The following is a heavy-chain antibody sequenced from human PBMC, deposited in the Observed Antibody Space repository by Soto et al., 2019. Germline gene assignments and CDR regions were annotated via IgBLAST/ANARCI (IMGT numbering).Heavy chain of an antibody. Sequence: GGSLRLSCAASGFTFSSYSMNWVRQAPGKGLEWVSSISSSSSYIYYADSVKGRFTISRDNAKNSLYLQMNSLRAEDTAVYYCARARGAPPYFDYWGQGTLVTVSS. CDR3: ARARGAPPYFDY. CDR2: ISSSSSYI. D-gene: IGHD1-26*01. CDR1: GFTFSSYS. J-gene: IGHJ4*02. V-gene: IGHV3-21*01.